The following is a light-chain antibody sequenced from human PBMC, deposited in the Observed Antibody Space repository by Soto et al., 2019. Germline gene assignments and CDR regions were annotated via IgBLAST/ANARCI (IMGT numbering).Light chain of an antibody. J-gene: IGKJ1*01. CDR1: QTISSW. CDR2: KSS. Sequence: DIQMTQSPSTLSGSVGDRVTITCRASQTISSWLVWYQQKPGKAPTLLIYKSSTLKSGVPSRFSGSGSGTEFTLTISSLQPDDFATYYCQHYNSYSEAFGQGTKVELK. CDR3: QHYNSYSEA. V-gene: IGKV1-5*03.